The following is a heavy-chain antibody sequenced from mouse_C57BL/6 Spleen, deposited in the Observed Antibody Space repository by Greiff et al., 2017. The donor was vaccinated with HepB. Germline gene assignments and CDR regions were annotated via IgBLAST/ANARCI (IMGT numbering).Heavy chain of an antibody. D-gene: IGHD4-1*01. Sequence: EVKLVESGGGLAKPGGSLKLSCAASGFTFSSYAMSWVRQTPEKRLEWVATISDGGSYTYYPDNVKGRFTISRDNAKNNLYLQMSHLKSEDTAMYYCARGGNWDDFDYWGQGTTLTVSS. CDR3: ARGGNWDDFDY. J-gene: IGHJ2*01. V-gene: IGHV5-4*03. CDR2: ISDGGSYT. CDR1: GFTFSSYA.